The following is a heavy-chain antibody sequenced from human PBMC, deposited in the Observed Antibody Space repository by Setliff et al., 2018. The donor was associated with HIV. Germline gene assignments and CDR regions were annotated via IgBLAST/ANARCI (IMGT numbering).Heavy chain of an antibody. V-gene: IGHV1-46*01. CDR1: GYTFTSYY. CDR2: INPSSGST. J-gene: IGHJ6*02. Sequence: ASVKVSCKASGYTFTSYYMHWVRQAPGQGLEWMGIINPSSGSTTYAQKFQGRVTMTRDTSENQFSLHLNSVTAADTAVYYCVRERRRSPLSYGLDVWAKGPRSPSP. CDR3: VRERRRSPLSYGLDV.